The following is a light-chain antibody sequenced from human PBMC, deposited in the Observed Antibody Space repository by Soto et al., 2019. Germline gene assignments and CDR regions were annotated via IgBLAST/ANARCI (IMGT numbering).Light chain of an antibody. V-gene: IGLV2-14*01. Sequence: QSVLTQPASVSGSPGQSITISCTGTSSDVGGYNYVSWYQQHPGKAPKLMIYEVSNRPSGVSNRFSGSTSGNTASLIISGLQAEDEDDYYCSSYTSSSTRVFGGGTQLTVL. CDR1: SSDVGGYNY. CDR3: SSYTSSSTRV. CDR2: EVS. J-gene: IGLJ3*02.